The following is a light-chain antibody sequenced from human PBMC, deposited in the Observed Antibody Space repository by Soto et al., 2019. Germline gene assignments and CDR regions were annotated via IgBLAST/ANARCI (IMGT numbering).Light chain of an antibody. CDR2: GAS. J-gene: IGKJ4*01. CDR3: QQYGSSPLT. CDR1: QSIAADF. V-gene: IGKV3-20*01. Sequence: EIVLTQSPGTLSLSPGERATLSCRASQSIAADFLAWYQQKPGQAPRLLVHGASTRAAGIPARFSGSGSGTDFTLTISRLEPEDFVVYYCQQYGSSPLTFGGGTKV.